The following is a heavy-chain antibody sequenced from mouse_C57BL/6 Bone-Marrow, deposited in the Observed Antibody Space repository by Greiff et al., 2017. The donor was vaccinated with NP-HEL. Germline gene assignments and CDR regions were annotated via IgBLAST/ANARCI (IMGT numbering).Heavy chain of an antibody. CDR1: GYTFTSYW. Sequence: QVQLQQPGAELVRPGSSVKLSCKASGYTFTSYWMHWVKQRPIQGLEWIGNIDPSDSETHYNQKFKDKATLTVDKSSSTSYMQLISLTSDDSAFYYCARGGHYYGSSYYAMDYWGQGTSVTVSS. CDR3: ARGGHYYGSSYYAMDY. CDR2: IDPSDSET. D-gene: IGHD1-1*01. V-gene: IGHV1-52*01. J-gene: IGHJ4*01.